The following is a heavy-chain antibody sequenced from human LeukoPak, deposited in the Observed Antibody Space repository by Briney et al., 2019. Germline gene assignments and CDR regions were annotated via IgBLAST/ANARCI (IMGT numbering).Heavy chain of an antibody. D-gene: IGHD5-18*01. CDR2: IRQDGSQK. CDR1: GFTFSDYW. CDR3: VRDWPGDSYGADP. V-gene: IGHV3-7*01. Sequence: PGGSLRLSCAASGFTFSDYWMNWVRQAPGMGLEWVANIRQDGSQKYYMDSVKGRFTISRDNAKNSLYLQMNSLRVEDTAVYYCVRDWPGDSYGADPWGQGTLVTVSS. J-gene: IGHJ5*02.